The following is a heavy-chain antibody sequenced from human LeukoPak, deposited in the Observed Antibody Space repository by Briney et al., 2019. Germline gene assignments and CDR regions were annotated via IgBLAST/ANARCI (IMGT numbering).Heavy chain of an antibody. CDR2: IKQDGSEK. CDR3: ARGIPRYYYYYGMDV. Sequence: GRSLRLSCAASGFTFSSYWMSWVRQAPGKGLEWVANIKQDGSEKYYVDSVKGRFTISRDNAKNSLYLQMNSLRAEDTAVYYCARGIPRYYYYYGMDVWAKGPRSPSP. V-gene: IGHV3-7*04. CDR1: GFTFSSYW. J-gene: IGHJ6*02. D-gene: IGHD2-21*01.